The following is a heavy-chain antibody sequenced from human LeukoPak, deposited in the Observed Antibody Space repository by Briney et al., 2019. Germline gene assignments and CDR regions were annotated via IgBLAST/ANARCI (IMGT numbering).Heavy chain of an antibody. D-gene: IGHD3-10*01. V-gene: IGHV4-34*01. Sequence: PSGTLSLTCAVYGGSFSGHYWTWIRQPPGKGLEWIGEIDHTGRSTYNPSLTSRVTISKDSSKNQFSLSLGSVIAADTAVYFCARGENSGGYFSYFDSWAQGTPVTVSS. CDR3: ARGENSGGYFSYFDS. CDR2: IDHTGRS. CDR1: GGSFSGHY. J-gene: IGHJ5*01.